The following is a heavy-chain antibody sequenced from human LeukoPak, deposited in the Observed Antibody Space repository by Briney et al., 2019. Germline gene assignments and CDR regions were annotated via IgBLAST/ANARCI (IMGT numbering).Heavy chain of an antibody. Sequence: GGSLRLSCAASGFTFSSYSMNWVRQAPGKGLEWVSSISSSSSYIYYADSVKARFTISRDNAKNSMYLQMNSLRAEDTAVYYCARDRGGSSWYEASWFDPWGQGTLVTVSS. CDR2: ISSSSSYI. CDR3: ARDRGGSSWYEASWFDP. CDR1: GFTFSSYS. V-gene: IGHV3-21*01. J-gene: IGHJ5*02. D-gene: IGHD6-13*01.